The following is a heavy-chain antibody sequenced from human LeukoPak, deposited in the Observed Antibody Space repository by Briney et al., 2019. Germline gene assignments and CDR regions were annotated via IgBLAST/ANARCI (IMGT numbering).Heavy chain of an antibody. J-gene: IGHJ4*02. Sequence: SETLSLTCTVSGGPISSYYWSWIRQPPGKGLEWIGYIYYSGSTNYNPSLKSRVTISVDTSKNQFSLKLSSVTAADTAVYYCARSCSGGSCSSYFGYWGQGTLVTVSS. CDR1: GGPISSYY. CDR2: IYYSGST. D-gene: IGHD2-15*01. V-gene: IGHV4-59*08. CDR3: ARSCSGGSCSSYFGY.